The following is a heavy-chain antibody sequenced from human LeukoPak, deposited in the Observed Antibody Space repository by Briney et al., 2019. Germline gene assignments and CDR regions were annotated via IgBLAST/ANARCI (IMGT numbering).Heavy chain of an antibody. J-gene: IGHJ4*02. D-gene: IGHD6-13*01. CDR2: INHSGST. Sequence: PSETLSLTCAVYGGSFSGYYWSWIRQPPGKGLEWIGEINHSGSTNYNPSLKSRVTISVDTSKNQFSLKLSSVTAADTAVYYCARRQQLVQIDYWGQGTPVTVSS. CDR3: ARRQQLVQIDY. CDR1: GGSFSGYY. V-gene: IGHV4-34*01.